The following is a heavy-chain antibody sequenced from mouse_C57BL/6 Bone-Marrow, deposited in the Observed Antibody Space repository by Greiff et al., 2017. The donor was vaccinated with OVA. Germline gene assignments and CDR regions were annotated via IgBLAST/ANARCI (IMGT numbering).Heavy chain of an antibody. J-gene: IGHJ4*01. CDR3: ARNYCSSSYYAMDY. D-gene: IGHD1-1*01. CDR2: INPSSGYT. CDR1: GYTFTSYT. V-gene: IGHV1-4*01. Sequence: VQLQQSGAELARPGASVKMSCKASGYTFTSYTMHWVKQRPGQGLEWIGYINPSSGYTKYNQKFKDKATLTADNSSSPAYMQLSRLTTEDSAVYYCARNYCSSSYYAMDYWGQGTSGTVSS.